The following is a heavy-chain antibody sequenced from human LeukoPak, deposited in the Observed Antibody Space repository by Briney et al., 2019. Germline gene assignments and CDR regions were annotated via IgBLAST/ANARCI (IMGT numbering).Heavy chain of an antibody. CDR2: ISSSSSTI. J-gene: IGHJ6*03. CDR3: ARDRGYSYGLGADYYYYMDV. D-gene: IGHD5-18*01. Sequence: GGSLRLSCAASGFTFSSYSVNWVRQAPGKGLEWVSYISSSSSTIYYADSVKGRFTISRDNAKNSLYLQMNSLRAEDTAVYYCARDRGYSYGLGADYYYYMDVWGKGTTVTVSS. CDR1: GFTFSSYS. V-gene: IGHV3-48*01.